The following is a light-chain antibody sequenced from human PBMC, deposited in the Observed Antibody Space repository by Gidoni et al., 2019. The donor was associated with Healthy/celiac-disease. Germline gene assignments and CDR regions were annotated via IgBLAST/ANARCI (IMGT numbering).Light chain of an antibody. CDR3: QSADSSGTHVV. J-gene: IGLJ2*01. CDR1: ALPKQY. V-gene: IGLV3-25*02. Sequence: SYELTQPPSVSVSPGQTARITCSGDALPKQYAYWYPQKPGQAPVLVIYKDRERPSGIPERFSGSSSGTTVTLTISGVQAEDEADYYCQSADSSGTHVVFGGGTKLTVL. CDR2: KDR.